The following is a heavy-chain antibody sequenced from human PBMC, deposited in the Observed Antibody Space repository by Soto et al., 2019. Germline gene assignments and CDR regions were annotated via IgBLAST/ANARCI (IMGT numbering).Heavy chain of an antibody. CDR3: ARDSSGYYWFER. D-gene: IGHD3-22*01. CDR1: GFSISSGYF. J-gene: IGHJ5*02. CDR2: IYHSGTT. Sequence: SSETLSLTCAVSGFSISSGYFWVWIRQTPGKGPEWLGSIYHSGTTYYNPYVKGRVTISVDTSKNQFSLKMSSVTAADTAVYYCARDSSGYYWFERWGRGTLVTVSS. V-gene: IGHV4-38-2*02.